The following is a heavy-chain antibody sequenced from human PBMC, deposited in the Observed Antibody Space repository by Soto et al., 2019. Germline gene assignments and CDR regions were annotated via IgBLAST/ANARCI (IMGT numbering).Heavy chain of an antibody. CDR1: GGSISSSSYY. D-gene: IGHD3-16*01. CDR3: ARHGGGITHDSYYYYGMDV. Sequence: PSETLSLTCTVSGGSISSSSYYWGWIRQPPGKGLEWIGSIYYSGSTYYNPSLKSRVTISVDTSKNQFSLKLSSVTAADTAVYYCARHGGGITHDSYYYYGMDVWGQGTTVTVS. CDR2: IYYSGST. J-gene: IGHJ6*02. V-gene: IGHV4-39*01.